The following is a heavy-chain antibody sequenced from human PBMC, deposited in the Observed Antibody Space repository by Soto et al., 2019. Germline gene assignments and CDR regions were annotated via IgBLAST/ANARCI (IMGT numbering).Heavy chain of an antibody. D-gene: IGHD4-17*01. CDR2: IYHSGTA. J-gene: IGHJ4*02. V-gene: IGHV4-31*03. CDR3: ATRGYGDYSFHY. Sequence: PSETLSLTCTVSGGSIRSGGYYWTWIRQHPGKGLEWIGYIYHSGTAYYNPSLESRVTISVDTSENQFSLKLSSVTAADTAVYYCATRGYGDYSFHYWGQGTLVTVS. CDR1: GGSIRSGGYY.